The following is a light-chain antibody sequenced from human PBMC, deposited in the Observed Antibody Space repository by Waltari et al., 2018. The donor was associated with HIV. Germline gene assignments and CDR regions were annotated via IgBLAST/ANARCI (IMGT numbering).Light chain of an antibody. V-gene: IGKV3-11*01. CDR3: QQRSDWPPT. J-gene: IGKJ1*01. Sequence: IALTQSPAPLSLSPGERAPLSCRASQSVGSYLGWYQQKPGQAPRLLIYDASNRATVIPARFSGSGSGTDFTLTISSLEPEDFAVYYCQQRSDWPPTFGQGTKVEIK. CDR1: QSVGSY. CDR2: DAS.